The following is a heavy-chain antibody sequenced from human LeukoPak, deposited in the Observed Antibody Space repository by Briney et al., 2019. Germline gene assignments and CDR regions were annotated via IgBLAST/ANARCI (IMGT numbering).Heavy chain of an antibody. CDR3: AKGNWNDGAFDI. D-gene: IGHD1-1*01. V-gene: IGHV3-23*01. J-gene: IGHJ3*02. CDR2: ISGSGGST. Sequence: GGSLRLSCTASGFNFGIYGMHWVRQAPGKGLEWVSAISGSGGSTYYADSVKGRFTISRDNSKNTLYLQMNSLRAEDTAVYYCAKGNWNDGAFDIWGQGTMVTVSS. CDR1: GFNFGIYG.